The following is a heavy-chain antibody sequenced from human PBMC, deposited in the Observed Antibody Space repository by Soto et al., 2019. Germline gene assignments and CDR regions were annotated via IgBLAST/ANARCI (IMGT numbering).Heavy chain of an antibody. J-gene: IGHJ6*02. CDR3: ARDHGGSTWFVGVYYFFGMDV. D-gene: IGHD6-13*01. Sequence: GGSLRLSCAASGFIFSDYTMTWVRQAPGRGLEFVSHISSSGGAIFYAESVKGRFTVSRDSAKNSLYLQMNSLRDEDTAVYFCARDHGGSTWFVGVYYFFGMDVWGQGTAVTVSS. CDR1: GFIFSDYT. V-gene: IGHV3-48*02. CDR2: ISSSGGAI.